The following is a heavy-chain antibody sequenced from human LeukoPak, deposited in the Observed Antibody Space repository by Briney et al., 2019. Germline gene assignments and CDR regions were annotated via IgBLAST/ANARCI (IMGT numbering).Heavy chain of an antibody. CDR3: ARSMTTVTYQDY. V-gene: IGHV3-20*01. J-gene: IGHJ4*02. D-gene: IGHD4-17*01. CDR2: INWNGGST. CDR1: GFTFDDYG. Sequence: PGGSLRLSCAASGFTFDDYGMSWVRQAPGKGLEWVSGINWNGGSTGYADSVKGRFTISRDNAKNSLYLQMNSLRAEDTALYHCARSMTTVTYQDYWGQGTLVTVSS.